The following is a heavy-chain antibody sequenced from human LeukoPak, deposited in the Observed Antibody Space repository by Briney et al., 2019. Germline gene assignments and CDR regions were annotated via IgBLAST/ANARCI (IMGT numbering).Heavy chain of an antibody. Sequence: SVKVSCKASGGTFSSYAISWVRQAPGQGLEWMGGIIPIFGTANYAQKFQGRVTITADESTSTAYMELSSLRSDDTAVYYCARAFSASKSCDYWGQGTLVTVSS. CDR1: GGTFSSYA. J-gene: IGHJ4*02. CDR2: IIPIFGTA. CDR3: ARAFSASKSCDY. D-gene: IGHD6-19*01. V-gene: IGHV1-69*13.